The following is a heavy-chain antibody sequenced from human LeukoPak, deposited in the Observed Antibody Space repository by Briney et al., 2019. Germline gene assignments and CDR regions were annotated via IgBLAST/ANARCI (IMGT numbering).Heavy chain of an antibody. V-gene: IGHV3-23*01. CDR2: ISGSGGST. D-gene: IGHD2/OR15-2a*01. CDR1: GFTISSYA. CDR3: AKESTYYFDY. Sequence: GGSLRLSCAASGFTISSYAMSWVGQAQGKGLEWVSAISGSGGSTYYADSVKGRFTISRDNSKNTLYLQMNSLRAEDTAVYYCAKESTYYFDYWGQGTLLTVSS. J-gene: IGHJ4*02.